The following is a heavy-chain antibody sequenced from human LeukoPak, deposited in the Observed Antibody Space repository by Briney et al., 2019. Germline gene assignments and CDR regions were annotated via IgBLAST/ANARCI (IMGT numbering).Heavy chain of an antibody. CDR2: IVVGSGNT. CDR3: AAAGESGSYSAWFDP. V-gene: IGHV1-58*02. J-gene: IGHJ5*02. D-gene: IGHD1-26*01. Sequence: SVKVSCKASGFTFTNSAMQWVRQARGQRLEWIGWIVVGSGNTNYAQKFHERVTITTDMSTSTAYMELSSLRSEDTAVYYCAAAGESGSYSAWFDPWGQGTLVTVSS. CDR1: GFTFTNSA.